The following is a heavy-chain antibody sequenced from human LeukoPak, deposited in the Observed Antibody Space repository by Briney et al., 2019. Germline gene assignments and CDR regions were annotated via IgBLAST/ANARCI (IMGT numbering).Heavy chain of an antibody. Sequence: GESLKISCKGSGSRFTSYWIGWVRQLPGKGLEWMGIIYPGDSDTRYSPSFQGQVTISADKSISTAYLQWSSLKASDTAMYYCARQDYYYDSSGYFRLFDYWGQGTLVTVSS. CDR3: ARQDYYYDSSGYFRLFDY. CDR2: IYPGDSDT. CDR1: GSRFTSYW. V-gene: IGHV5-51*01. D-gene: IGHD3-22*01. J-gene: IGHJ4*02.